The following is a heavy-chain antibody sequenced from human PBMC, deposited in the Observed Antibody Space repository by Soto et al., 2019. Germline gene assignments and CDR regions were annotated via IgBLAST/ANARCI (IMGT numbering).Heavy chain of an antibody. D-gene: IGHD3-3*01. J-gene: IGHJ6*02. CDR3: ARAATPSSIFGVVTLDG. V-gene: IGHV4-31*11. Sequence: PSETLSLTCAVSGGSISSGGYSWSWIRQPPGKGLEWIGYIYYSGSTYYNPSLKSRVTISVDTSKNQFSLKLSSVTAADTAVYYCARAATPSSIFGVVTLDGRAQRTTVTVSS. CDR1: GGSISSGGYS. CDR2: IYYSGST.